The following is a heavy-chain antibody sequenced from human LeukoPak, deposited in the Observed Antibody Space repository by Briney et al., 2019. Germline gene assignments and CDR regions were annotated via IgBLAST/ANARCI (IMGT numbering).Heavy chain of an antibody. J-gene: IGHJ5*02. CDR3: ARAVGYDFWSGYYEYNWFDP. Sequence: GASVKVSCKASGYTFTGYYMHWVRQAPGQGLEWMGWINPNSGGTNYAQKFQGRVTMTRDTSISTAYMELSRLRSDDTAVYYCARAVGYDFWSGYYEYNWFDPSGQGTLVTVSS. V-gene: IGHV1-2*02. D-gene: IGHD3-3*01. CDR1: GYTFTGYY. CDR2: INPNSGGT.